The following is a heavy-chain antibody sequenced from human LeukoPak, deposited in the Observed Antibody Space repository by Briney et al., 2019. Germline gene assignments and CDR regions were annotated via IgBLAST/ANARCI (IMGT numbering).Heavy chain of an antibody. CDR2: IIPILGIA. D-gene: IGHD6-19*01. V-gene: IGHV1-69*04. Sequence: SVKVSCKASGGTFSDYAISWVRQAPGQGLEWMGRIIPILGIANYAQKFQGRVTITADKSTSTAYMELSSLRSEDTAVYYCARVTPRAGLFQHWGQGTLVTVSS. CDR3: ARVTPRAGLFQH. J-gene: IGHJ1*01. CDR1: GGTFSDYA.